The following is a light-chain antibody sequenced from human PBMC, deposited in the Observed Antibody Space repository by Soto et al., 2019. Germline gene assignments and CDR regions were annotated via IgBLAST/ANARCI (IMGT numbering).Light chain of an antibody. J-gene: IGKJ2*01. CDR2: AAS. V-gene: IGKV1-9*01. CDR1: HDISSS. Sequence: DIQLTQSPTFLSASVGDRVTITCRASHDISSSLAWYQQKPGKAPDLLIYAASTLQSGVPSRFSGSGSWTEFTLTLISLQPEDSATSDCQQLNSYPYSFGQGTKLEIK. CDR3: QQLNSYPYS.